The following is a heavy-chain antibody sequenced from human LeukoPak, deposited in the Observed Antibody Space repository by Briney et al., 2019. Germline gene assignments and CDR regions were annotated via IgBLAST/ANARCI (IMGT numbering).Heavy chain of an antibody. D-gene: IGHD3-22*01. J-gene: IGHJ4*02. CDR2: ISGSAYYI. CDR1: GFTFTAYA. V-gene: IGHV3-23*01. Sequence: GGSLRLSCAASGFTFTAYAMSWVRQAPGKGLEWVSAISGSAYYISYADSVKGRFTISRDNSKNTLYLQMNSLRAEDTALYYCAKHKVATKVKDYWGQGTLVTVSS. CDR3: AKHKVATKVKDY.